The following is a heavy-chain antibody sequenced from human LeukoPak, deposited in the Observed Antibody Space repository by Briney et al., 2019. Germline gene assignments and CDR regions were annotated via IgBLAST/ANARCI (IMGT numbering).Heavy chain of an antibody. J-gene: IGHJ4*02. D-gene: IGHD3-16*01. Sequence: SSETLSLTCTVSGYSISSGYYWGWIRQPPGEGLEWIGSIYHSGSTYYNPSLKSRVTISVDTSKNQFSLKLSSVTAADTAVYYCARVPSALRHYFDYWGQGTLVTVSS. CDR1: GYSISSGYY. CDR3: ARVPSALRHYFDY. V-gene: IGHV4-38-2*02. CDR2: IYHSGST.